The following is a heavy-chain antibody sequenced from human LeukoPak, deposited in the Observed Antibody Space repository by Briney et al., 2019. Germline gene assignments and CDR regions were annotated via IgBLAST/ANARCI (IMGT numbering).Heavy chain of an antibody. CDR2: IKHSGST. Sequence: SETLSLTCAVYGGSFSGYYWSWIRQPPGKGLEWIGEIKHSGSTNYNPSLKSRVTISVDTSKNQFSLKLSSVTAADTAVYYCARGGAVVVPAAIRGNDYWGQGTLVTVSS. D-gene: IGHD2-2*01. CDR3: ARGGAVVVPAAIRGNDY. J-gene: IGHJ4*02. CDR1: GGSFSGYY. V-gene: IGHV4-34*01.